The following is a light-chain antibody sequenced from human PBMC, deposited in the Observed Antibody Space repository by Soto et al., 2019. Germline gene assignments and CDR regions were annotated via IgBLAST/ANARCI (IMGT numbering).Light chain of an antibody. CDR2: EVW. V-gene: IGLV2-14*02. Sequence: QSVLTQPASVSGSPGQSITISCSGTSSDVGTYDFVSWYQQHPGKAPKLMIYEVWKRPSGVSSRFSGSKSGNTASLTISGLQAEDEADYYCSSYTSSSTLGYVFGTGTKVTVL. CDR3: SSYTSSSTLGYV. CDR1: SSDVGTYDF. J-gene: IGLJ1*01.